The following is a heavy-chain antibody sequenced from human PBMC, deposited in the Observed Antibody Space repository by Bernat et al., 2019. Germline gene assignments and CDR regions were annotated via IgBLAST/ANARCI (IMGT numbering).Heavy chain of an antibody. V-gene: IGHV3-23*01. CDR2: ISGSGDRT. CDR3: AKEQWLLNWFDP. J-gene: IGHJ5*02. Sequence: EVQLLESGGGLVQPGGSLRLSCAASGFTFSTYSMTWVRQAPGKGLEWVSAISGSGDRTYYADSVKGRFTISRDNSKNTLYLQMNSLRAEDTAVYYCAKEQWLLNWFDPWGQGTLVTVSS. CDR1: GFTFSTYS. D-gene: IGHD6-19*01.